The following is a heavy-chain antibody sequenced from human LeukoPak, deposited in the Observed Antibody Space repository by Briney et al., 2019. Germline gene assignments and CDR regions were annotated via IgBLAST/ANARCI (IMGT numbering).Heavy chain of an antibody. CDR3: ARVDANWGFIDY. CDR1: GGSISSYY. J-gene: IGHJ4*02. CDR2: MHYIGST. D-gene: IGHD7-27*01. V-gene: IGHV4-59*01. Sequence: SSETLSLTCTVSGGSISSYYWSWIRQPPGKGPEWIGYMHYIGSTNYNPSLKSRVSISLDTSKNQFSLRLSSVTAADTAVYYCARVDANWGFIDYWGQGTLVTVSS.